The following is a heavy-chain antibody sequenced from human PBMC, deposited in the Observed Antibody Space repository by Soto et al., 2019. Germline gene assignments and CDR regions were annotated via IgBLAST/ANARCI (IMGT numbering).Heavy chain of an antibody. CDR1: GGSFSGYY. Sequence: NPSETLSLTCAVYGGSFSGYYWSWIRQPPGKGLEWIGEINHSGSTNYNPSLKSRVTISVDTSKNQFSLKLSSVTAADTAVYYCATKVSYYYYMDVWGKGTTVTVSS. V-gene: IGHV4-34*01. CDR3: ATKVSYYYYMDV. J-gene: IGHJ6*03. CDR2: INHSGST.